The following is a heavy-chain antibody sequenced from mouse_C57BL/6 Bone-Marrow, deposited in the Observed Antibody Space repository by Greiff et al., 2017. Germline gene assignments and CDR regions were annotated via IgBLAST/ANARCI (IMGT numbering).Heavy chain of an antibody. CDR2: LWTGGGT. CDR1: GFSFTSYA. CDR3: ARNRGYYDWVWFAY. Sequence: QVQLQQSGPGLVAPSQSLSITCTVSGFSFTSYAISWVRQPPGKGLEWLGVLWTGGGTYYNSALKSRLSISKDNSKSQVFLKMNSLRTDGTARYFCARNRGYYDWVWFAYWGQGTLVTVSA. V-gene: IGHV2-9-1*01. D-gene: IGHD2-3*01. J-gene: IGHJ3*01.